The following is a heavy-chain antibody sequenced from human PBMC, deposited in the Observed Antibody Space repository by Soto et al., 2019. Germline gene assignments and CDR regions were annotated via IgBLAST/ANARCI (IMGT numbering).Heavy chain of an antibody. V-gene: IGHV1-69*06. CDR2: IIPIFGTA. J-gene: IGHJ4*02. CDR3: ASTLLGSSGWYPSPFDY. Sequence: QVQLVQSGAEVKKPGSSVKVSCKASGGTFSSYAISWVRQAPGQGLEWMGGIIPIFGTANYAQKFQGRVTITAGKSTTTAYMELSSLRSEDTAVYYCASTLLGSSGWYPSPFDYWAREPWSPSPQ. CDR1: GGTFSSYA. D-gene: IGHD6-19*01.